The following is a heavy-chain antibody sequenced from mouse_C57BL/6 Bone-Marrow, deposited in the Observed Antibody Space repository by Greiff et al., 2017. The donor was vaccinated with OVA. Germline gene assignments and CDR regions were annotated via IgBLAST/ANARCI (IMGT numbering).Heavy chain of an antibody. CDR3: ARGAAQATDFDY. J-gene: IGHJ2*01. V-gene: IGHV1-72*01. Sequence: QQSCQASGYTFPSYWMHWVKQRPGRGLEWIGRIDPTSGGTKYNEKFKSKATLTVDKPSSTAYMQLSSLTSEDSAVYYCARGAAQATDFDYWGQGTTLTVSS. CDR2: IDPTSGGT. CDR1: GYTFPSYW. D-gene: IGHD3-2*02.